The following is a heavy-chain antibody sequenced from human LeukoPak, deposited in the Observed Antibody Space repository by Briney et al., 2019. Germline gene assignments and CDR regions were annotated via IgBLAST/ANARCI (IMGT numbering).Heavy chain of an antibody. D-gene: IGHD3-22*01. J-gene: IGHJ4*02. Sequence: GASVKVSCKASGYTFTGYYMHWVRQAPGQGLEWVGWINPDSGGTNYAQKFQGRVTMTRDTSIRTAYMELSRLRSGDTAVYYCARVDDRGHYYDSSGPRKLFDYWGQGTLVTVSS. V-gene: IGHV1-2*02. CDR3: ARVDDRGHYYDSSGPRKLFDY. CDR2: INPDSGGT. CDR1: GYTFTGYY.